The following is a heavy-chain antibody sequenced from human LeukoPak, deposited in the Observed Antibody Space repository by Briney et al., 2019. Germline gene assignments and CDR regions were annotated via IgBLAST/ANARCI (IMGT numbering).Heavy chain of an antibody. CDR2: INHSGST. CDR3: ARVLGGWSH. CDR1: GGSFSGYY. V-gene: IGHV4-34*01. Sequence: PSETLSLTCALYGGSFSGYYWSWMREPPGRGLEWIGEINHSGSTNYNPSLRSRVIISVNTSKNQFSLKLSSVTAADTVVYYCARVLGGWSHWGQGTLVTVSS. J-gene: IGHJ4*02. D-gene: IGHD6-19*01.